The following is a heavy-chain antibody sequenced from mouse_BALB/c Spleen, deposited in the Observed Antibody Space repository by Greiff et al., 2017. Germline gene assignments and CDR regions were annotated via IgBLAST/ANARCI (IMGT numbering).Heavy chain of an antibody. CDR3: AREGIYYDYDGLFAY. J-gene: IGHJ3*01. D-gene: IGHD2-4*01. CDR2: ISYDGSN. Sequence: EVKLMESGPGLVKPSQSLSLTCSVTGYSITSGYYWNWIRQFPGNKLEWMGYISYDGSNNYNPSLKNRISITRDTSKNQFFLKLNSVTTEDTATYYCAREGIYYDYDGLFAYWGQGTLVTVSA. V-gene: IGHV3-6*02. CDR1: GYSITSGYY.